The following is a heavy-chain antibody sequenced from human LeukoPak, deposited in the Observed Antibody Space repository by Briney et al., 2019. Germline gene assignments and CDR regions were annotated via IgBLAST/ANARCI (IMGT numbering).Heavy chain of an antibody. CDR2: ISYDGSSK. CDR1: GFTLSSHG. Sequence: PGRSLRLSCAASGFTLSSHGMHWVRQAPGKGLEWVAVISYDGSSKYYADSVRGRVTISRDNPKNTLYLQMNSLRAEDTAVYYCAKDPGGGTPLEYYYGMDVWGQGTTVTVSS. V-gene: IGHV3-30*18. J-gene: IGHJ6*02. CDR3: AKDPGGGTPLEYYYGMDV. D-gene: IGHD3-16*01.